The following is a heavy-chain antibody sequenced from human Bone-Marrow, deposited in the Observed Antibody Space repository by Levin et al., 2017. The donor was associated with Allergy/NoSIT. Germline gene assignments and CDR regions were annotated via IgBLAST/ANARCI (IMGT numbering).Heavy chain of an antibody. CDR1: GYTFTTSD. V-gene: IGHV1-8*01. Sequence: PGASVKVSCKASGYTFTTSDINWVRQATGHGLEWMGWINPNNGDTGYAQRVQGRVTMTRDISITTAYMELSSLTSDDTAVYYCLRGQVENPGVSWGQGTPVIVSS. J-gene: IGHJ5*02. D-gene: IGHD3-10*01. CDR2: INPNNGDT. CDR3: LRGQVENPGVS.